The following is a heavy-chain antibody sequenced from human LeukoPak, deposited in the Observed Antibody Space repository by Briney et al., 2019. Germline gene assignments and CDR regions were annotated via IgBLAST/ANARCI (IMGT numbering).Heavy chain of an antibody. CDR3: ASLLGPLSYNFGFARDY. V-gene: IGHV4-4*02. J-gene: IGHJ4*01. CDR2: IYHSGRT. CDR1: GGSISSTSW. Sequence: SETLSLTCAVSGGSISSTSWYSWVRQPPGKGLEWIGEIYHSGRTNYKASLKSRVTISLDKSKNQFSLKLTSVTAADTAVYYCASLLGPLSYNFGFARDYWGQGTLVTVSS. D-gene: IGHD5-18*01.